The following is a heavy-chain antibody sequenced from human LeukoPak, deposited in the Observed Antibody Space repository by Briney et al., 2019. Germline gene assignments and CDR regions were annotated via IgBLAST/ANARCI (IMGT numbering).Heavy chain of an antibody. Sequence: PGGSLRLSCAASGFTFSSYGMHWVRQAPGKGLEWVAVISYDGSNKYYADSVKGRFTISRDNSKNTLYLQMNSLRAEDTAVYYCAKGPSGMDVWGKGTTVTVSS. CDR3: AKGPSGMDV. CDR1: GFTFSSYG. V-gene: IGHV3-30*18. J-gene: IGHJ6*04. CDR2: ISYDGSNK.